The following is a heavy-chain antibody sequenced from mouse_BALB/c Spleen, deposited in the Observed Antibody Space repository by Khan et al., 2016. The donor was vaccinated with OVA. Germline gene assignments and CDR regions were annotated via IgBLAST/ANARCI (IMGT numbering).Heavy chain of an antibody. V-gene: IGHV5-9-3*01. CDR2: ISSGGGSYI. CDR3: SSVFFGYFDY. Sequence: EVELVESGGGLVKPGDSLKVSCAASGFTFSKYAMSWVRQTPAKRLEWVATISSGGGSYIYYPDSVKGRFTIFSDNAKNTLYLQTSSLSAEDTAIYYCSSVFFGYFDYWGQGTTLTVSS. J-gene: IGHJ2*01. CDR1: GFTFSKYA.